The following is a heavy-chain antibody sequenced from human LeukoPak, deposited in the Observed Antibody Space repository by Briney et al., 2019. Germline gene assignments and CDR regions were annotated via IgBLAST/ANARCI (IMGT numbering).Heavy chain of an antibody. D-gene: IGHD3-10*01. CDR3: AKVYSLMVRGVIEDY. J-gene: IGHJ4*02. CDR2: IYSGGST. CDR1: GFTVSSNY. Sequence: GGSLRLSCAASGFTVSSNYMSWVRQAPGKGLEWVSVIYSGGSTYYADSVKGRFTISRDNSKNTLYLQMNSLRAEDTAVYYCAKVYSLMVRGVIEDYWGQGTLVTVSS. V-gene: IGHV3-66*01.